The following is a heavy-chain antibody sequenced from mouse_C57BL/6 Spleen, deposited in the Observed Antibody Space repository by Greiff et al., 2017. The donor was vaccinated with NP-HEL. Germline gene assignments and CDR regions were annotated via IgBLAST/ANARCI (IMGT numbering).Heavy chain of an antibody. CDR1: GYSITSGYY. CDR2: ISYDGSN. V-gene: IGHV3-6*01. Sequence: EVQLQESGPGLVKPSQSLSLTCSVTGYSITSGYYWNWIRQLPGNKLEWMGYISYDGSNNYNPSLKNRISITRDTSKNQFFLKLNSVTTEDTATYYCSREGDLTLDAMDYWGQGTSVTVSS. CDR3: SREGDLTLDAMDY. D-gene: IGHD4-1*01. J-gene: IGHJ4*01.